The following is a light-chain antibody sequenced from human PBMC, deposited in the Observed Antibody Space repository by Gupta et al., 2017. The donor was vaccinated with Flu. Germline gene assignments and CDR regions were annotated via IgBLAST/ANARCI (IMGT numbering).Light chain of an antibody. V-gene: IGKV2-28*01. J-gene: IGKJ3*01. Sequence: DLLLTLSLLSLPVTTGEPAFISCRSSQGLLPSNGNIYLDWYLQKPGHSPQLLLYLGSNRASGVPDRFSGSGSGTDFTLKISRVEAEDVGIYYCTQALQPPFTFGPGTKVDIK. CDR3: TQALQPPFT. CDR1: QGLLPSNGNIY. CDR2: LGS.